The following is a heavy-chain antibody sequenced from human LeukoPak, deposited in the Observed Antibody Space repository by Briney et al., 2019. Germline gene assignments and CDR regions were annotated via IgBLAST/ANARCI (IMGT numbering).Heavy chain of an antibody. CDR2: ISWNSGSI. CDR3: AKDNRRHYTSGPNPDSLH. Sequence: GGSLRLSCAGSGFIFNNYAMHWVRQPPGKGLEWVSGISWNSGSIDYADSVKGRFTISRDNAKNSLYLQRNSLRVEDTAFYYCAKDNRRHYTSGPNPDSLHWGQGALVTVSS. CDR1: GFIFNNYA. J-gene: IGHJ4*02. V-gene: IGHV3-9*01. D-gene: IGHD6-19*01.